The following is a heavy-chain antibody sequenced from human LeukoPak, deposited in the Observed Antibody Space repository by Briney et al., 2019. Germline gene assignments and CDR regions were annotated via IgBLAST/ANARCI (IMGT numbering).Heavy chain of an antibody. CDR3: ARICTNGVCYRGFDY. D-gene: IGHD2-8*01. Sequence: SETLSLTCTVSGGSISSSSYYWGWIRQPPGKGLEWIGSIYYSGSTYYNPSLKSRVTISVDTSKNQFSLKLSSVTAADTAVYYCARICTNGVCYRGFDYWGRGTLVTVSS. V-gene: IGHV4-39*01. J-gene: IGHJ4*02. CDR2: IYYSGST. CDR1: GGSISSSSYY.